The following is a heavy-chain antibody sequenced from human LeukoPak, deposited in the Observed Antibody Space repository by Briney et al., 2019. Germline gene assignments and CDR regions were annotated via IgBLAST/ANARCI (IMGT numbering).Heavy chain of an antibody. CDR1: GGSISTSSYY. CDR3: ASRATRGYYYYYYMDV. J-gene: IGHJ6*03. D-gene: IGHD2-15*01. Sequence: SETLSLTCTVSGGSISTSSYYWGWIRQPPGKGLEWIGSIYYSVSTYYNPSLKSRATTAVDTSKNQFTLKLRSVTAADTAVYCCASRATRGYYYYYYMDVWGKGTTVTVSS. V-gene: IGHV4-39*01. CDR2: IYYSVST.